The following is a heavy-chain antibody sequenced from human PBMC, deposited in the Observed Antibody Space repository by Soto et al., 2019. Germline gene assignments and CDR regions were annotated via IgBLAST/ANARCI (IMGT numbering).Heavy chain of an antibody. V-gene: IGHV1-69*06. CDR2: IIPIFGTA. Sequence: SVKVSCKASGGTFSSYAISWVRHAPGQGLEWMGGIIPIFGTANYAQKFQGRVTITADKSTSTDYMELSSLRSEDKAVYYCARGNYYDSSGYYTFDYWGQGTLVTVSS. CDR3: ARGNYYDSSGYYTFDY. J-gene: IGHJ4*02. CDR1: GGTFSSYA. D-gene: IGHD3-22*01.